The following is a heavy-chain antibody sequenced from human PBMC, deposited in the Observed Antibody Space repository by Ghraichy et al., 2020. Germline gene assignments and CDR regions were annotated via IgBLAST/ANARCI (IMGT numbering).Heavy chain of an antibody. V-gene: IGHV1-2*02. CDR2: INPNSGGT. J-gene: IGHJ1*01. Sequence: ASVKVSCKASGYTFTGYYIHWVRQAPGQGLEWMGWINPNSGGTNYAQRFQGRVTMTRDTSINTAYMELSRLRSDDTAVYYCAREVGFTVTTRPLGHWGQGTLVTVSS. CDR3: AREVGFTVTTRPLGH. D-gene: IGHD4-17*01. CDR1: GYTFTGYY.